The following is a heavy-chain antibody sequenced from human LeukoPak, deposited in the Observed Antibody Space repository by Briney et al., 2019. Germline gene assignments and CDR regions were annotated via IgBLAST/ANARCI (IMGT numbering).Heavy chain of an antibody. V-gene: IGHV4-39*07. CDR3: ARESPTIAVAENWFDP. Sequence: SETLSLTCTASGGSISSNSYYWGWIRQPPGKGLEWIGSIYYSGSTYYNPSLKSRVTISVDTSKNQFSLKLSSVTAADTAVYYCARESPTIAVAENWFDPWGQGTLVTVSS. CDR1: GGSISSNSYY. CDR2: IYYSGST. J-gene: IGHJ5*02. D-gene: IGHD6-19*01.